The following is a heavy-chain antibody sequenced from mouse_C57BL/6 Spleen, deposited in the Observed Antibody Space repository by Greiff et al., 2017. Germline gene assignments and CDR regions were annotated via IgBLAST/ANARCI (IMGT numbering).Heavy chain of an antibody. J-gene: IGHJ2*01. CDR3: ARGGSSYEDYFDD. CDR1: GYTFTGYW. CDR2: IYPGSGSI. D-gene: IGHD1-1*01. V-gene: IGHV1-55*01. Sequence: QVQLKQPGAELVKPGASVKMSCKASGYTFTGYWIPWVKQRPGQGLEWIGYIYPGSGSINYNEKFKSKATLTVDKSSSTAYMQLSSLTSEDSAVYDCARGGSSYEDYFDDWGQGTTLTVSS.